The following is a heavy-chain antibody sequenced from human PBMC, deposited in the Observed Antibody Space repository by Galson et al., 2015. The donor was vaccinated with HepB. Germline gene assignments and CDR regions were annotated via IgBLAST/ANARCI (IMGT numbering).Heavy chain of an antibody. CDR2: INTNTGNP. J-gene: IGHJ6*02. V-gene: IGHV7-4-1*02. D-gene: IGHD2-2*01. CDR3: ARGVVPAALYYYYGMDV. Sequence: SVKVSCKASGYTFTSYAMNWVRQAPGQGLEWMGWINTNTGNPTYAQGFTGRFVFSLDTSVSTAYLQISSLKAEDTAVYYCARGVVPAALYYYYGMDVWGQGTTVTVSS. CDR1: GYTFTSYA.